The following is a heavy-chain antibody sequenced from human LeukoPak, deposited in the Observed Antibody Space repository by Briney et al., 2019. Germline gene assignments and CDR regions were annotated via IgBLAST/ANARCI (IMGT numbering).Heavy chain of an antibody. J-gene: IGHJ5*02. CDR2: INHSGST. D-gene: IGHD2-15*01. Sequence: SETLSLTCAVYGGSFSGYYWIWIRQPPGKGLEWIGEINHSGSTNYNPSLKSRVTISVDTSKNQFSLKLSSVTAADTAVYYCAREGPYIVVVVAAAHNWFDPWGQGTLVTVSS. CDR3: AREGPYIVVVVAAAHNWFDP. V-gene: IGHV4-34*01. CDR1: GGSFSGYY.